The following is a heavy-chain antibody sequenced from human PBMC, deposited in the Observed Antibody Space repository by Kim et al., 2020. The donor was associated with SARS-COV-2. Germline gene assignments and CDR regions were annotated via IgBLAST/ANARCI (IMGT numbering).Heavy chain of an antibody. CDR1: GGSISSYY. D-gene: IGHD6-19*01. J-gene: IGHJ4*02. CDR3: ARDFREGQWPPYYFDY. V-gene: IGHV4-4*07. Sequence: SETLSLTCTVSGGSISSYYWSWIRQPAGKGLEWIGRIYTSGSTNYNPSLKSRVTMSVDTSKNQFSLKLSSVTAADTAVYYCARDFREGQWPPYYFDYWGQGTLVTVSS. CDR2: IYTSGST.